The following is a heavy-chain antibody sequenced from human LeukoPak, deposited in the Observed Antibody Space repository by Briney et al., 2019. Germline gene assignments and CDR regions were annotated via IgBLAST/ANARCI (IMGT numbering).Heavy chain of an antibody. J-gene: IGHJ6*03. CDR2: IYSSGST. CDR1: GGSISSYY. V-gene: IGHV4-4*07. Sequence: SETLSLTCTVSGGSISSYYWSWIRQPAGKGLEWIGRIYSSGSTNYNPSLKSRVTLSVDTSKNQFSLKLSSVTAADWPVYYCARDRYCSSTSCYPLHYYYY. D-gene: IGHD2-2*01. CDR3: ARDRYCSSTSCYPLHYYYY.